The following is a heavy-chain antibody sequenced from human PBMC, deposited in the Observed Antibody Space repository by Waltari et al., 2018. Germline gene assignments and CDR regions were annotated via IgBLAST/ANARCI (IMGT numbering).Heavy chain of an antibody. J-gene: IGHJ4*02. CDR3: ARQQWLGYYFDY. Sequence: EVQLVESGGGLVQPGGSLRLSCAASGFTFSSYWMSWVRQAPGKGLGWGANIKQDGSEKYYVDSVKGRFTISRDNAKNSLYLQMNSLRAEDTAVYYCARQQWLGYYFDYWGQGTLVTVSS. V-gene: IGHV3-7*01. CDR2: IKQDGSEK. CDR1: GFTFSSYW. D-gene: IGHD6-19*01.